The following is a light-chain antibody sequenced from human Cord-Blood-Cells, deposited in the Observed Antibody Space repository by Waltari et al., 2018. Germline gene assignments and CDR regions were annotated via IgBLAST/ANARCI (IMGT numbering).Light chain of an antibody. J-gene: IGKJ2*03. CDR2: AAS. Sequence: DTQMTQSPSSLSASVGDRVTITCRASQSISSYLNWYQQKPGKAPKLLIYAASSLQSGVPSRFSGSGSGTDFTLTISSLQPEDFATYYCQQRYSTPPSFGQGTKLEIK. V-gene: IGKV1-39*01. CDR3: QQRYSTPPS. CDR1: QSISSY.